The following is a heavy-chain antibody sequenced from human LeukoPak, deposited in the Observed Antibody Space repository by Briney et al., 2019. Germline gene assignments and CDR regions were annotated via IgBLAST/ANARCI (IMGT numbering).Heavy chain of an antibody. J-gene: IGHJ4*02. CDR1: GGSISSSSYY. CDR3: ARNVYDILTGYYTPQIMDY. CDR2: IYYSGST. V-gene: IGHV4-39*07. Sequence: SETLSLTCTVSGGSISSSSYYWGWIRQPPGKGLEWIGSIYYSGSTYYNPSLKSRVTISVDTSKNQFSLKLSSVTAADTAVYYCARNVYDILTGYYTPQIMDYWGQGTLVTVSS. D-gene: IGHD3-9*01.